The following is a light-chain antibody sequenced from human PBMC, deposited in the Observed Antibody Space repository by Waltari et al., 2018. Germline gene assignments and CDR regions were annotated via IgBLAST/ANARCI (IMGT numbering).Light chain of an antibody. CDR3: QQYNNWPSGFT. CDR2: GAS. V-gene: IGKV3-15*01. J-gene: IGKJ3*01. CDR1: LSVSRN. Sequence: EIVMTQSPATLSVSPGERATLSCRASLSVSRNLAWYQQKPGQAPRRLIYGASTRATGIPARFSGSGSGTEFTLTISSMQSEDFAVYYCQQYNNWPSGFTFGPGTKVDIK.